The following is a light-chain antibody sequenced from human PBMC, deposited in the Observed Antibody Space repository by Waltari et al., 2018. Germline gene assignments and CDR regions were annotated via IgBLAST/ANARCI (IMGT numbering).Light chain of an antibody. CDR2: LNN. J-gene: IGLJ2*01. CDR1: SSNIGTYN. V-gene: IGLV1-44*01. Sequence: QSVLTQPPSASGTPGQRVTIPCSGSSSNIGTYNVNWYQPLPGVAPNLLICLNNQRPSGVPDRFSASKSGTSASLAISGLQSEDEADYYCAAWDGSLNGVVFGGGTKLTVL. CDR3: AAWDGSLNGVV.